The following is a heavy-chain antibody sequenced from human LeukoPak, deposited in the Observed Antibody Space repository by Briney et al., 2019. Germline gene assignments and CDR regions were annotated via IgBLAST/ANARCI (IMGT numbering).Heavy chain of an antibody. J-gene: IGHJ3*02. CDR1: GYTFTSYG. V-gene: IGHV1-18*01. Sequence: ASVKVSCKASGYTFTSYGISWVRQAPGQGLEWMGWISGSNGNTNYAQKLQGRVTMTTDTSTSTAYMELRSLRSDDTAVYYCARNLWFGESSDAFDMWGQGTMTVSS. CDR3: ARNLWFGESSDAFDM. D-gene: IGHD3-10*01. CDR2: ISGSNGNT.